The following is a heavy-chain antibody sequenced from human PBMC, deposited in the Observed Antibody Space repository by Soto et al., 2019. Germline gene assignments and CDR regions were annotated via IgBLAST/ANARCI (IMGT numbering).Heavy chain of an antibody. J-gene: IGHJ4*02. V-gene: IGHV4-59*01. CDR3: ARDRGSGYTDY. Sequence: QVQLQESGPGLVKPSDTLSLTCTVSGGSISSYYWSWIRQPPGKGLEWIGYIYYSGSTNYNPSLKSRVTISVDTSKNQFSLKLSSVTAADTAVYYCARDRGSGYTDYWGQGTLVTVSS. CDR1: GGSISSYY. CDR2: IYYSGST. D-gene: IGHD5-12*01.